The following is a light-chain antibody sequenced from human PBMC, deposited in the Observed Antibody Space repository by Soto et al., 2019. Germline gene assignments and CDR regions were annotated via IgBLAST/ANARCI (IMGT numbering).Light chain of an antibody. Sequence: DNVLTPSPGTLSLSPGESATLSCRASQSVSTYLAWYQRKPGQGPRLLIYDASNRATGIRARFSGSGSCTDFTLTIRGLEPEDFAVYSCQQRNNWQWTFGKGTKVDIK. J-gene: IGKJ1*01. CDR2: DAS. CDR1: QSVSTY. CDR3: QQRNNWQWT. V-gene: IGKV3-11*01.